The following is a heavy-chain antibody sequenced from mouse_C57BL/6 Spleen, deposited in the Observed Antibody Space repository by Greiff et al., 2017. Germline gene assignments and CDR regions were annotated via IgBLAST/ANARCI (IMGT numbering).Heavy chain of an antibody. CDR1: GFTFSSYA. CDR3: TRDWDYSKRYAMDY. J-gene: IGHJ4*01. Sequence: EVKLVESGEGLVKPGGSLKLSCAASGFTFSSYAMSWVRQTPEKRLEWVAYISSGGDYIYYADTVTGRFTISRDNARNTLYLQMSSLKSEDTAMYYCTRDWDYSKRYAMDYWGQGTSVTVSS. CDR2: ISSGGDYI. V-gene: IGHV5-9-1*02. D-gene: IGHD2-5*01.